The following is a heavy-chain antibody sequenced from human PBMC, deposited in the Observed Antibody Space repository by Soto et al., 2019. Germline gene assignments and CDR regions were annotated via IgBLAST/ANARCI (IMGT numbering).Heavy chain of an antibody. Sequence: ASVKVSCKASGGTFSSYAISWVRQAPGQGLEWMGGIIAIFGTANYAQKLQGRVTITADKSTSTAYMELSSLRSEDTAVYYCARGPAYDILSECSDSYYYAIDVWGQGTQVTVSS. D-gene: IGHD3-9*01. CDR1: GGTFSSYA. CDR2: IIAIFGTA. V-gene: IGHV1-69*06. CDR3: ARGPAYDILSECSDSYYYAIDV. J-gene: IGHJ6*02.